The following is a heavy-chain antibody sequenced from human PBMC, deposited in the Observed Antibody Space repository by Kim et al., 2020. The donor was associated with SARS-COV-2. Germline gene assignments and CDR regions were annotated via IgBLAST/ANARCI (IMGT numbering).Heavy chain of an antibody. CDR3: ARVWMGQGPAAPGWFDP. V-gene: IGHV1-18*01. D-gene: IGHD2-2*01. Sequence: ASVKVSCKASGYTFTSYGISWVRQAPGQGLEWMGWISAYNGNTNYAQKLQGRVTMTTDTSTSTAYMELRSLRSDDTAVYYCARVWMGQGPAAPGWFDPWGQGTLVTVSS. CDR2: ISAYNGNT. CDR1: GYTFTSYG. J-gene: IGHJ5*02.